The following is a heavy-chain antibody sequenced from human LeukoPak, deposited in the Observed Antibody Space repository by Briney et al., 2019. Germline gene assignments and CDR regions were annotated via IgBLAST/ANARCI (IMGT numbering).Heavy chain of an antibody. D-gene: IGHD3-22*01. CDR2: IYSGGST. V-gene: IGHV3-53*01. CDR1: GFTVSSNY. J-gene: IGHJ3*02. Sequence: GGSLRLSCAASGFTVSSNYMSWVRQAPGKGLEWVSVIYSGGSTYYADSVKGRFTISRDNSKNTLYLQMNSLRAEDTAVYYCARSPHYYDSSGYGIGGAFDIWGQGTMVTVSS. CDR3: ARSPHYYDSSGYGIGGAFDI.